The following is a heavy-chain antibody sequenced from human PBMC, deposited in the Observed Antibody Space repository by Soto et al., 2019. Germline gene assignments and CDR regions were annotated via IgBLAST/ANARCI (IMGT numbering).Heavy chain of an antibody. D-gene: IGHD3-9*01. V-gene: IGHV5-51*01. CDR3: ARQWDYNVLTGYSYCFDY. CDR2: IYPGDSDA. CDR1: GYGFTSYW. Sequence: PGESLKISCKTSGYGFTSYWIGWVRQMPGEGLEWVGIIYPGDSDARYSPSFKGQVTMSVDRSSKTAYLQWNSLKASDTAMYYCARQWDYNVLTGYSYCFDYWGQGTQVTVSS. J-gene: IGHJ4*02.